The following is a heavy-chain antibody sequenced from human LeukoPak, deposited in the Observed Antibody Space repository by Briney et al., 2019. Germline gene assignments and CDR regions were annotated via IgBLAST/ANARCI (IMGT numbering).Heavy chain of an antibody. D-gene: IGHD4-17*01. CDR3: ARSLAYGDFDY. V-gene: IGHV4-59*01. CDR2: IYYSGST. J-gene: IGHJ4*02. CDR1: GGSISSYY. Sequence: SETLSLTCTVSGGSISSYYWSWIRQPPGKGLQWIGYIYYSGSTNYNPSLKSRVTISVDTSKNQFSLRLTSVTAADTAVYYCARSLAYGDFDYWGQGTLVTVSS.